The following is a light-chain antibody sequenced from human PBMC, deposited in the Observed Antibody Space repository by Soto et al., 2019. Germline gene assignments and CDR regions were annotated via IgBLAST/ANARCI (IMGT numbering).Light chain of an antibody. J-gene: IGKJ5*01. CDR1: QDIRGA. CDR2: DVS. Sequence: AIPVTQSPSSLSASVGDRVTMTCRASQDIRGALAWYQQKSGKPPNLLIYDVSPLEGGVPSRFSGSGSGTEFTLTISSLQPEDFGTYYCQQFNSYPITFGHGTRLEIK. CDR3: QQFNSYPIT. V-gene: IGKV1-13*02.